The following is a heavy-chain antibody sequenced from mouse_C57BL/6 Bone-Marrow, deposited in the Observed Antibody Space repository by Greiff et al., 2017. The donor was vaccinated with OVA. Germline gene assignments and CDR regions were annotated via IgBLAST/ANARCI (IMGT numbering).Heavy chain of an antibody. V-gene: IGHV1-62-2*01. CDR2: FYPGSGSI. D-gene: IGHD3-1*01. CDR3: ARHASGSPVGYYFDY. Sequence: VQLQQSGAELVKPGASVKLSCKASGYTFTEYTIHWVKQRSGQGLEWIGWFYPGSGSIKYNEKFKDKATLTADKSSSTVYMELSSITPEDSAVYICARHASGSPVGYYFDYWGQGTTLTVSS. CDR1: GYTFTEYT. J-gene: IGHJ2*01.